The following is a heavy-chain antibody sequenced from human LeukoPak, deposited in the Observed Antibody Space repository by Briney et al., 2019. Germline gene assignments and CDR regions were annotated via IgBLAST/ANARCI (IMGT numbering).Heavy chain of an antibody. J-gene: IGHJ6*02. D-gene: IGHD2-2*01. CDR3: AKPPAYCSSTSCYYYYYYYGMDV. V-gene: IGHV3-23*01. Sequence: GGSLRLSCAASGFTFSSYAMSWVRQAPGKGLEWVSAISGSGGSTYYADSVEGRFTISRDNSKNTLYLQMNSLRAEDTAVYYCAKPPAYCSSTSCYYYYYYYGMDVWGQGTTVTVSS. CDR2: ISGSGGST. CDR1: GFTFSSYA.